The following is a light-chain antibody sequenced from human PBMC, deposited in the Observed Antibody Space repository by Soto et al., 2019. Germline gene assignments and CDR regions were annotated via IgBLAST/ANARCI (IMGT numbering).Light chain of an antibody. CDR1: QSVATNY. J-gene: IGKJ4*01. CDR3: QQYNDWPLT. CDR2: GSF. V-gene: IGKV3-20*01. Sequence: EIVLTQSPDTLSLSPGERATLSCRASQSVATNYFAWYHQRPGQAPRLLIYGSFNRATGIPDRFSGSGSGTEFTLTIISLQSEDSAVYYCQQYNDWPLTFGGGTKVDIK.